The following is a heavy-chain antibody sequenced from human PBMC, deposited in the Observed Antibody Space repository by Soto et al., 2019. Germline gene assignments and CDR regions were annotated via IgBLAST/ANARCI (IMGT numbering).Heavy chain of an antibody. CDR1: GFTVSSDY. D-gene: IGHD1-26*01. CDR2: IYSGGST. Sequence: EVQVVESGGGLVQPGGSLRLSCAASGFTVSSDYMNWVRQAPGKGLEWVSVIYSGGSTYYADSVKGRFTISRDNPKQTLDLHMTSLRAEDTAVYYRARDPGDRNGMSVWGQGTTVTVSS. V-gene: IGHV3-66*01. J-gene: IGHJ6*02. CDR3: ARDPGDRNGMSV.